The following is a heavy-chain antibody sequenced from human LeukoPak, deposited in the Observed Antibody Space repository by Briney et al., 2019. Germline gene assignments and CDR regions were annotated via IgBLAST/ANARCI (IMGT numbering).Heavy chain of an antibody. CDR3: ERDWGPDWGRYCSGGSCSNWFDP. CDR2: ISSSSSYI. V-gene: IGHV3-21*01. J-gene: IGHJ5*02. D-gene: IGHD2-15*01. Sequence: GGSLRLSCAASGFTFSSYSMNWVRQAPGKGLEWVSSISSSSSYIYYADSVKGRFTISRDNAKNSLYLQMNSLRAEDTAVYYCERDWGPDWGRYCSGGSCSNWFDPWGQGTLVTVSS. CDR1: GFTFSSYS.